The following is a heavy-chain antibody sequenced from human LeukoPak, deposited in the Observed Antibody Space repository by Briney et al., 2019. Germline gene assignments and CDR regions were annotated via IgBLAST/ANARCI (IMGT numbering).Heavy chain of an antibody. D-gene: IGHD5-24*01. Sequence: GGSLRLSCEASGFTLSYYAMHWVRQAPGKGPEWVAVMSSDGSYKDYADSVKGRFTISRDNSKNTLYLQMNSLRAEDTAVYYCASSREDFYFDYWGQGTLVTVSS. V-gene: IGHV3-30*14. CDR1: GFTLSYYA. J-gene: IGHJ4*02. CDR2: MSSDGSYK. CDR3: ASSREDFYFDY.